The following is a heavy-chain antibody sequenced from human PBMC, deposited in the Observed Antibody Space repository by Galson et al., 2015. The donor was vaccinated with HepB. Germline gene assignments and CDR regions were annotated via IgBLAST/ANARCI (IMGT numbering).Heavy chain of an antibody. V-gene: IGHV3-53*04. CDR2: IYSGTST. CDR3: ARGPRDYYDGSGPCYFDY. D-gene: IGHD3-22*01. CDR1: GFTVSSNY. J-gene: IGHJ4*02. Sequence: SLRLSCAASGFTVSSNYMSWVRQAPGKGLEWVSIIYSGTSTYYADSVRGRFTTSRHNFKNTLYLQMNSLRAGDTAVYYCARGPRDYYDGSGPCYFDYWGQGTLVTVSS.